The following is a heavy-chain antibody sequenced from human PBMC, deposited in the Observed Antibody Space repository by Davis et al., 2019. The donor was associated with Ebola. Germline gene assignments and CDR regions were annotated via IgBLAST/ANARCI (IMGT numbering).Heavy chain of an antibody. Sequence: MPSETLSLTCAVSGDSISRGVHSWSWIRQPPGKGLEWIGYIYDTLNDIGVSSYNPSLESRVTMLVDRSKNQFSLTLTSVTVADTAVYYCARDFRPWQVVYSQFDYWGQGTLVTVSS. V-gene: IGHV4-30-2*01. J-gene: IGHJ4*02. CDR1: GDSISRGVHS. CDR3: ARDFRPWQVVYSQFDY. D-gene: IGHD2-8*02. CDR2: IYDTLNDIGVS.